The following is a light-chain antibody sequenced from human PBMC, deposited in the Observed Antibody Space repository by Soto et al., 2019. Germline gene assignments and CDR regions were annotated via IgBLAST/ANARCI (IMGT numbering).Light chain of an antibody. CDR3: CSYAGTYTYV. J-gene: IGLJ1*01. V-gene: IGLV2-11*01. Sequence: QSALTQPRSVSGSPGQSVAISYTGTSSDIGGYNYVSWFQQHPGKAPKLMIYDVSKWPSGVPDRFSGSKSGNTASLTISGLQAEDEADYYCCSYAGTYTYVFGTGTKVTVL. CDR2: DVS. CDR1: SSDIGGYNY.